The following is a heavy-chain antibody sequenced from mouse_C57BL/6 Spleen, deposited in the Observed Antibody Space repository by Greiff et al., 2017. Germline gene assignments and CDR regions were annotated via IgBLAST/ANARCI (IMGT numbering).Heavy chain of an antibody. Sequence: QVQLQQPGAELVKPGASVKLSCKASGYTFTSYWMHWVKQRPGQGLEWIGMIHPNSGSTNYNEKFKSKATLTVDKSASTAYMQLSSLTSEDSAVYYGARAPKYYGSSLDYWGQGTTLTVSS. V-gene: IGHV1-64*01. CDR2: IHPNSGST. J-gene: IGHJ2*01. CDR1: GYTFTSYW. D-gene: IGHD1-1*01. CDR3: ARAPKYYGSSLDY.